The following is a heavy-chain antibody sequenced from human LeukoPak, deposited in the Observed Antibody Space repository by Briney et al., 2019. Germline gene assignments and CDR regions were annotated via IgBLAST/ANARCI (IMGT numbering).Heavy chain of an antibody. J-gene: IGHJ4*02. CDR2: IYSDGST. CDR1: GFAVSSKY. Sequence: PGRSLRLSCAASGFAVSSKYMTWVRQAPGKGMEWVSVIYSDGSTFYADSVKGRLTISRDNAKNTLFLQMNSLKPEDTAVYYCARGPWDYWGQGTLVTVSS. CDR3: ARGPWDY. V-gene: IGHV3-53*05.